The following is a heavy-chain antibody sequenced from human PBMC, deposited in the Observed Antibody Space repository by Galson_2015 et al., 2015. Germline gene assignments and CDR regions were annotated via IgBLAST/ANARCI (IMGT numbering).Heavy chain of an antibody. J-gene: IGHJ3*02. Sequence: SLRLSCAASGFTFSDYWMHWVRQAPGKGLVWVSRINTDGSSTNYADSVKGRFTISRDNARNTLYVQMNSLRDEDTAVYYGARGSGFDIWGQGTMVTVSS. CDR3: ARGSGFDI. CDR2: INTDGSST. CDR1: GFTFSDYW. V-gene: IGHV3-74*01.